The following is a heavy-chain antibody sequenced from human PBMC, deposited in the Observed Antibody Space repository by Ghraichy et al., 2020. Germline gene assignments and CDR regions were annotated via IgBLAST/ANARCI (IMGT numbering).Heavy chain of an antibody. J-gene: IGHJ3*02. CDR2: ISGSGGST. CDR1: GFTFSSYA. CDR3: ANTASRLTSTGYCTGGVCYLDAFDI. V-gene: IGHV3-23*01. D-gene: IGHD2-8*02. Sequence: GEALNISCAASGFTFSSYAMSWVRQAPGKGLEWVSAISGSGGSTYYADSVKGRFTISRDNSKNTLYLQMNSLRAEDTAVYYCANTASRLTSTGYCTGGVCYLDAFDIWGQGTMVTVSS.